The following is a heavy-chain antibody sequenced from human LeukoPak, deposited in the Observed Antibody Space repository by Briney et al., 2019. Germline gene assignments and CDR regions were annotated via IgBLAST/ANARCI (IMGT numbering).Heavy chain of an antibody. CDR2: IYSGGST. CDR1: GFTVSSNY. Sequence: SGGSLRLSCAASGFTVSSNYMSWVRQAPGKGLEWVSVIYSGGSTYYADSVKGRFTISRDNSKNTLYLQMNSLRAEDTAVYYCAKDRNVVVPAALVDYWGQGTLVTVSS. CDR3: AKDRNVVVPAALVDY. D-gene: IGHD2-2*01. V-gene: IGHV3-66*01. J-gene: IGHJ4*02.